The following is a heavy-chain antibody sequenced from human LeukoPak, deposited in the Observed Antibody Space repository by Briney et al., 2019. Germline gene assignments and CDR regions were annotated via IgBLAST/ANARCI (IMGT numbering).Heavy chain of an antibody. J-gene: IGHJ3*02. D-gene: IGHD3-22*01. CDR3: ARDRLPYYYDSSGLDAFDI. CDR1: GYTFTSYY. CDR2: INPSGGST. V-gene: IGHV1-46*01. Sequence: GASVKVSCKASGYTFTSYYMHWVRQAPGQGLEWMGIINPSGGSTSYAQKFQGRVTMTTDTSTSTAYMELSSLRSEDTAVYYCARDRLPYYYDSSGLDAFDIWGQGTMVTVSS.